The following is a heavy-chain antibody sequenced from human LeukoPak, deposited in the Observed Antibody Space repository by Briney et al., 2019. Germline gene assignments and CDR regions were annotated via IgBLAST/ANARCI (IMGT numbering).Heavy chain of an antibody. D-gene: IGHD3-9*01. Sequence: TGGSLRLSCAASGFTFSNYAMSWVRRAPGKGLEWVSAIVGSGGSTYYADSVKGRFTISRDNPKNTLYLQMNSLRAEDTAVYYCAKWGDYDILTGYYDSDYWGQGTQVTVSS. CDR1: GFTFSNYA. CDR2: IVGSGGST. V-gene: IGHV3-23*01. CDR3: AKWGDYDILTGYYDSDY. J-gene: IGHJ4*02.